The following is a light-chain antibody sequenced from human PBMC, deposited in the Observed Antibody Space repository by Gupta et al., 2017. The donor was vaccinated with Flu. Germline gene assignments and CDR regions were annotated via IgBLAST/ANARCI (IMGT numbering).Light chain of an antibody. CDR2: EVT. V-gene: IGLV2-8*01. Sequence: QSALTQPPSAYGSPGQSVTISCTGTSSDVGAYDHVSWYQQHPGKTPKLIIYEVTKRPSGVPDRFSGSKSGNTASLTVSGLQAEDEADYYCTSYGGSNNFYVFGTGTKVTVL. CDR1: SSDVGAYDH. J-gene: IGLJ1*01. CDR3: TSYGGSNNFYV.